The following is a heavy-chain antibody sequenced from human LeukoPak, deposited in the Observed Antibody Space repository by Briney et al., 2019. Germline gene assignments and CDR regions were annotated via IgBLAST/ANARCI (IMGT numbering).Heavy chain of an antibody. J-gene: IGHJ3*02. D-gene: IGHD3-16*01. CDR1: GGSISDYY. CDR3: ARIKRGGWKDAFDI. V-gene: IGHV4-4*07. Sequence: SETLSLTCTISGGSISDYYWSWIRQPASKGLEWIGRIYTSGSTNYNPSLKSRVTMSVDTSKNQFSLKLSSVTAADTAVYYCARIKRGGWKDAFDIWGQGTMVTVSS. CDR2: IYTSGST.